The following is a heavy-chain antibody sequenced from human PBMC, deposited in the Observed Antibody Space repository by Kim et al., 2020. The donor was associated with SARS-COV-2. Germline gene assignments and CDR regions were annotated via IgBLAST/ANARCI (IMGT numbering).Heavy chain of an antibody. V-gene: IGHV1-3*01. CDR3: ARGRYSSSF. CDR2: GNT. J-gene: IGHJ4*02. Sequence: GNTKYSQKFQGRVTITRDTSASTAYMELSSLRSEDTAVYYCARGRYSSSFWGQGTLVTVSS. D-gene: IGHD6-6*01.